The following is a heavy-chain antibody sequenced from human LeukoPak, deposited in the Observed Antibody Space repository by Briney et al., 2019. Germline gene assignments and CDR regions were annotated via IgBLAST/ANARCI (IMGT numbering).Heavy chain of an antibody. J-gene: IGHJ6*02. CDR3: ASSTYDSSGYYGMDV. D-gene: IGHD3-22*01. CDR2: ISYDGSNK. Sequence: PGRSLRLSCAASGFTFSSYAMHWVRQAPGKGLEWVAVISYDGSNKYYADSVKGRFTISRDNSKNTLYLQMNSPRAEDTAVYYCASSTYDSSGYYGMDVWGQGTTVTVSS. V-gene: IGHV3-30-3*01. CDR1: GFTFSSYA.